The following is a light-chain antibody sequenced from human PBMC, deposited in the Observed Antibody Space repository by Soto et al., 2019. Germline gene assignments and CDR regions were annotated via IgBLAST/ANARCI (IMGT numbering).Light chain of an antibody. CDR2: GAS. Sequence: ESVLTQYPGTLSLSPGERATLSCRASQSVSSTYLAWYQQKPGQAPRLLIHGASTRAPGFPARFSGSGSGTDFTLTISSLQSEDFAVYYCQQYDKWPWTFGQGTKV. CDR1: QSVSSTY. J-gene: IGKJ1*01. CDR3: QQYDKWPWT. V-gene: IGKV3-15*01.